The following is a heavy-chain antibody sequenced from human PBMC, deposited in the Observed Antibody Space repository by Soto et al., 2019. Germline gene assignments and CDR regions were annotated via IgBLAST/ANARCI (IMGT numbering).Heavy chain of an antibody. Sequence: PGGSLRLSCAASGFTFSSYSMNWVRQAPGKGLEWVSVISYDGSNKYYADSVKGRFTISRDNSNTLYLQMNSLRAEDTAVYYCARDQDSGELFYRALDYWGQGTLVTVSS. J-gene: IGHJ4*02. CDR3: ARDQDSGELFYRALDY. CDR1: GFTFSSYS. D-gene: IGHD1-26*01. CDR2: ISYDGSNK. V-gene: IGHV3-30*03.